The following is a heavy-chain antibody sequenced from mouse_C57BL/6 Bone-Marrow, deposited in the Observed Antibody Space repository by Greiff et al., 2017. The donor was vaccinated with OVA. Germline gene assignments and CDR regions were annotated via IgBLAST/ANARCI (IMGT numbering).Heavy chain of an antibody. Sequence: QVQLKQPGAELVMPGASVKLSCKASGYTFTSYWMHWVKQRPGQGLEWIGEIDPSASYTNYNQKFQGNSTLTVDKSSRTAYMQLSSLTSEDSAVYYCATLYGSSYGFAYWGQGTLVTVAA. CDR3: ATLYGSSYGFAY. D-gene: IGHD1-1*01. V-gene: IGHV1-69*01. CDR2: IDPSASYT. CDR1: GYTFTSYW. J-gene: IGHJ3*01.